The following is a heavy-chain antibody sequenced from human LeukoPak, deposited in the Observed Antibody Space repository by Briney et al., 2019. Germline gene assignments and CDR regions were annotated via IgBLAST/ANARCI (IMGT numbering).Heavy chain of an antibody. J-gene: IGHJ4*02. V-gene: IGHV3-21*01. CDR1: GFTFSSYS. CDR3: ARTDMVRGVYYFDY. Sequence: TGGSLRPSCAASGFTFSSYSMNWVRQAPGKGLEWVSSISSSSSYIYYADSVKGRFTISRDNAKNSLYLQMNSLRAEDTAVYYCARTDMVRGVYYFDYWGQGTLVTVSS. D-gene: IGHD3-10*01. CDR2: ISSSSSYI.